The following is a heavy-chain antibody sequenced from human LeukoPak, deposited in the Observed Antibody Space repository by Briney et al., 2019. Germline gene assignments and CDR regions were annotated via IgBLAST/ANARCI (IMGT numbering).Heavy chain of an antibody. J-gene: IGHJ3*02. CDR3: ARVGFRGTTVTTTDAFDI. Sequence: GASVKVSCKASGYTFTSYDINWVRQATGQGLEWMGWMNPNSGNTGYAQKFQGRVTITRNTSISTAYMELSSLRSEDTAVYYCARVGFRGTTVTTTDAFDIWGQGTMVTVSS. CDR1: GYTFTSYD. CDR2: MNPNSGNT. D-gene: IGHD4-17*01. V-gene: IGHV1-8*03.